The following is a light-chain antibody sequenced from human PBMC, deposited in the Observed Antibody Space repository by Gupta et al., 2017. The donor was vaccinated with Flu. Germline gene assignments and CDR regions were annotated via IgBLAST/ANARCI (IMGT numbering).Light chain of an antibody. CDR3: YQDGSCKA. CDR2: ATS. V-gene: IGKV3-20*01. Sequence: IVLPQSPGTLSLSPGERATLSCRASQSVISYYLAWYQQKPGQAPRLLSYATSTSANGIPDRFSGSGSGTDFTLTSIRRETEDSAVYYWYQDGSCKACGEGTKVEIK. CDR1: QSVISYY. J-gene: IGKJ4*02.